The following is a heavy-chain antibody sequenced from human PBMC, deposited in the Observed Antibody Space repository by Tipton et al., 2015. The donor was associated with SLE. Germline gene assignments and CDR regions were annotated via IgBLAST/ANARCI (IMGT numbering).Heavy chain of an antibody. CDR3: AREGQLVGKYFQH. V-gene: IGHV3-11*01. J-gene: IGHJ1*01. CDR1: GFTFSDYY. Sequence: SLRLSCAASGFTFSDYYMSWIRQAPGKGLEWVSYISSSGSTIYYADSVKGRFTISRDNAKNSLYLQMNGLRAEDTAVYYCAREGQLVGKYFQHWGQGTLVTVSS. CDR2: ISSSGSTI. D-gene: IGHD6-6*01.